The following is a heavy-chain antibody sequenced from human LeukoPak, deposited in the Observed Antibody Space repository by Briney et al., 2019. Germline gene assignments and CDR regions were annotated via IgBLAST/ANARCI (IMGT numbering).Heavy chain of an antibody. CDR1: GYTFTSYG. CDR3: AREGDSSGYHWWYFDL. J-gene: IGHJ2*01. CDR2: ISAYNGNT. Sequence: EASVKVSCKTSGYTFTSYGISWVRQAPGQGLEWMGWISAYNGNTNYAQKLQGRVTMTTDTSTSTAYMELRSLRSDDTAVYYCAREGDSSGYHWWYFDLWGRGTLVTVSS. V-gene: IGHV1-18*01. D-gene: IGHD3-22*01.